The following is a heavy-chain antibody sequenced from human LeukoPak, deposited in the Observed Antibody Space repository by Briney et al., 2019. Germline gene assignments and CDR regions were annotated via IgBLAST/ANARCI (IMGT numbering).Heavy chain of an antibody. Sequence: GGSLRLPCAASGFSFDSYPMHWVRQAPGKGLEWVAVISNDGNNKYYADSVKGRFTISRDNSNNTLSLQMNGLRVEDTAVYYCARPDDSESFYRANHYWGRGTLVTVS. D-gene: IGHD3-10*01. CDR1: GFSFDSYP. CDR2: ISNDGNNK. J-gene: IGHJ4*02. CDR3: ARPDDSESFYRANHY. V-gene: IGHV3-30*04.